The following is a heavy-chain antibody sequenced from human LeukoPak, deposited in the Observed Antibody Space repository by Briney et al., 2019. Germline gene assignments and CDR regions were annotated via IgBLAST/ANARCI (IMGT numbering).Heavy chain of an antibody. CDR1: GFTSSSYS. V-gene: IGHV3-21*01. CDR2: ISSSSSYI. J-gene: IGHJ3*02. Sequence: PGGSLRLSCAASGFTSSSYSTNWVRQAPGKGLEWVSPISSSSSYIYYADSVKGRFTISRDNAKNSLYLQMNSLRAEDTAVYYCARDYFSTIAFDIWGQGTMVTVSS. CDR3: ARDYFSTIAFDI. D-gene: IGHD5-24*01.